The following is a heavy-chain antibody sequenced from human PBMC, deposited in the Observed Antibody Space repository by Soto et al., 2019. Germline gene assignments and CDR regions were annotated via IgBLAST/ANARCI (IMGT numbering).Heavy chain of an antibody. CDR3: ASFWQQLVEGRGFDY. D-gene: IGHD6-13*01. J-gene: IGHJ4*02. Sequence: SETLSLTCNVSGGSITSGGYSWGWIRQPPGQGLEWLGYMYHSGNPYYNPSLKGRVTISLNHSINQFSLRLNSVPAADTAVYYCASFWQQLVEGRGFDYWGQGTLVTVSS. CDR2: MYHSGNP. CDR1: GGSITSGGYS. V-gene: IGHV4-30-2*01.